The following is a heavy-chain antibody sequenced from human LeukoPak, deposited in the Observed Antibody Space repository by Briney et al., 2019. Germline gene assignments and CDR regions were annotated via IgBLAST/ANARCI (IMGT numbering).Heavy chain of an antibody. D-gene: IGHD3-22*01. CDR1: GGSFSGYY. Sequence: SETLSLTCAVYGGSFSGYYWSWIRQPPGKGLEWIGEINHSGSTNYNPSLKSRVTISVDKSKNQFSLKLSSVTAADTAVYYCARAPEYYDSSGPFDYWGQGTLVTVSS. CDR2: INHSGST. J-gene: IGHJ4*02. CDR3: ARAPEYYDSSGPFDY. V-gene: IGHV4-34*01.